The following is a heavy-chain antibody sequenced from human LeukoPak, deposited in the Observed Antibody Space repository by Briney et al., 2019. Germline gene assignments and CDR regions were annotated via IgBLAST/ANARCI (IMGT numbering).Heavy chain of an antibody. V-gene: IGHV4-59*01. CDR1: GGSISSYY. Sequence: SETLSLTCTVSGGSISSYYCNWIRHPPGQGLDRIGYIYYSWSTNYNPSLKSRVTISVDTSKNQFSLKLSSVTAADTAVYYCARLYCSSTSCLYNWFDPWGQGTLVTVSS. CDR3: ARLYCSSTSCLYNWFDP. J-gene: IGHJ5*02. D-gene: IGHD2-2*01. CDR2: IYYSWST.